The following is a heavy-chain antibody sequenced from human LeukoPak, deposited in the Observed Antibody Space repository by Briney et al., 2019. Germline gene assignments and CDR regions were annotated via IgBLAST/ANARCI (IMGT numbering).Heavy chain of an antibody. CDR1: GFTFDDHA. V-gene: IGHV3-9*01. D-gene: IGHD1-26*01. CDR3: ARWGLGPSFDY. Sequence: PGRSLRLSCTASGFTFDDHAMHWVRQAPGKGLEWVSGIGWNSGSIGYADSVKGRFTISRDNAKNSVSLQMNSLRAEDTAVYYCARWGLGPSFDYWGQGALVTVSS. J-gene: IGHJ4*02. CDR2: IGWNSGSI.